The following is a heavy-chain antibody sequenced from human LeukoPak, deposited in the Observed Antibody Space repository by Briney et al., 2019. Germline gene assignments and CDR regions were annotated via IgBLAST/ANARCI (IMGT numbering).Heavy chain of an antibody. V-gene: IGHV6-1*01. D-gene: IGHD3-16*01. CDR3: ARDGEGGLDYFDY. CDR1: GDSVSSNSAA. Sequence: SQTLSLTCAISGDSVSSNSAAWNWIRQPPSRGLEWLGRTYFRSKWYTDYAVSVKSRIIINPDTSKNQFSLQLNSVTPEDTAVYYCARDGEGGLDYFDYWGQGTLVTVSS. CDR2: TYFRSKWYT. J-gene: IGHJ4*02.